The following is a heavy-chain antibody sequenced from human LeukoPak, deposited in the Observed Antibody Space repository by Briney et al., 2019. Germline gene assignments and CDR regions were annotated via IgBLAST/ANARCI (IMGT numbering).Heavy chain of an antibody. V-gene: IGHV5-10-1*01. J-gene: IGHJ3*02. CDR1: GYSFTSYW. D-gene: IGHD5-12*01. CDR3: ARPRYSGYGWGAFDI. CDR2: IDPSDSYT. Sequence: GESLRISCKGSGYSFTSYWISWVRQMPGKGLEWMGKIDPSDSYTNYSPSFQGHVTISADKSISTAYLQWSSLKASDTAMYYCARPRYSGYGWGAFDIWGQGTMVTVSS.